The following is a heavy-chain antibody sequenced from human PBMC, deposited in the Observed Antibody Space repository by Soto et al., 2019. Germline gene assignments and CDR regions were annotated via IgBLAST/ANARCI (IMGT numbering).Heavy chain of an antibody. J-gene: IGHJ4*02. CDR3: ARDEVFGSWYYVDC. CDR1: GYTFTSYY. Sequence: ASVKVSCKASGYTFTSYYMHWVRQAPGQGLEWMGIINPSGGSTSYAQKFQGRVTITRDTSASTAYMELSSLRSEDMAVYYCARDEVFGSWYYVDCWGQGTLVTVSS. V-gene: IGHV1-46*01. D-gene: IGHD6-13*01. CDR2: INPSGGST.